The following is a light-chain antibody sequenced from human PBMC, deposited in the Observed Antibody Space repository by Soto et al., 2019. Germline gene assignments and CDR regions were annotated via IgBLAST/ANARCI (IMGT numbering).Light chain of an antibody. CDR3: QVWGSNADPYVL. V-gene: IGLV3-21*04. Sequence: SYELTQPPSVSVAPGKTARITCGGNNIGGKSVHWYQLKPGQAPVWIIYNDGDRPSGIPERFSGSNSGNTATLSVSWVEAGDEADYYCQVWGSNADPYVLFGGGTKLTVL. CDR2: NDG. J-gene: IGLJ3*02. CDR1: NIGGKS.